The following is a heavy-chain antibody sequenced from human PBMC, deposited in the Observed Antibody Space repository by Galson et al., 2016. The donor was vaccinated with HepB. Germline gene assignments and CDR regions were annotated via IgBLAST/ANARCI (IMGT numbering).Heavy chain of an antibody. J-gene: IGHJ4*02. CDR3: ARGRGGSGSPFEH. D-gene: IGHD6-19*01. CDR1: GGSISSYY. V-gene: IGHV4-59*01. Sequence: VSGGSISSYYWSWIRQPPGKGLEWIAYIYYSGTTNYNPSLKSRVTISVDTFKNQFSLKMNSVTAADTAVYYCARGRGGSGSPFEHWGQGTLVPVSS. CDR2: IYYSGTT.